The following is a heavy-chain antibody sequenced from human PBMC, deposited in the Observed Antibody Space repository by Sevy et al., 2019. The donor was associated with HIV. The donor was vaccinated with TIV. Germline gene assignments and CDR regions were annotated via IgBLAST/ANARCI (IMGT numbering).Heavy chain of an antibody. CDR3: AGSHRMGIAAAAIHYYGMDV. V-gene: IGHV4-59*01. CDR2: IYYSGST. J-gene: IGHJ6*02. CDR1: GGSISSYY. Sequence: SETLSLTCTVPGGSISSYYWSWIRQPPGKGLEWIGYIYYSGSTNYNPSLKSRVTISVDTSKNQFSLKLSSVTAADTAVYYCAGSHRMGIAAAAIHYYGMDVWGQGTTVTVSS. D-gene: IGHD6-13*01.